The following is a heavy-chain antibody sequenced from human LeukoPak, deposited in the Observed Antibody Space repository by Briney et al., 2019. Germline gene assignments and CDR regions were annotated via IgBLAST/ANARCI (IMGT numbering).Heavy chain of an antibody. CDR1: GGSISSGGSY. J-gene: IGHJ5*02. Sequence: SQTLSLTCTVSGGSISSGGSYWSWIRQHPGKGLEWIGYIYYSGSTYYNPSLKSRVTISVDTSKNQFSLKLSSVTAADTAVYYCAREVLRSSNWFDPWGQGTLVTVSS. CDR2: IYYSGST. V-gene: IGHV4-31*03. CDR3: AREVLRSSNWFDP.